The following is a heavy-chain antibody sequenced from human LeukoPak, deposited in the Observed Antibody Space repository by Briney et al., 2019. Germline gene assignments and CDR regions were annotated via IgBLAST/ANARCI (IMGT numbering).Heavy chain of an antibody. Sequence: GGSLRLSCAASGFTVSTKFMGWVRQAPGKGLEWVAIIYSGGRKQYAVYVKGRFTISRDTSKNTLYLQMNSLRAEDTAVYYCAGRGSSGTGVDYWGQGTLVTVSS. J-gene: IGHJ4*02. CDR2: IYSGGRK. D-gene: IGHD5-12*01. CDR1: GFTVSTKF. CDR3: AGRGSSGTGVDY. V-gene: IGHV3-53*01.